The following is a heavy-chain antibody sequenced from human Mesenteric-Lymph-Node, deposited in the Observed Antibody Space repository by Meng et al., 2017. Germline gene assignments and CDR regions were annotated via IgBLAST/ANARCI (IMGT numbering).Heavy chain of an antibody. V-gene: IGHV4-30-4*01. J-gene: IGHJ4*02. CDR2: IYYTGST. Sequence: QVRLQVPGPGLVKPSQTLSLTCTVSGGSINSGDYYWSWIRQPPGKGLEWIGYIYYTGSTYYNPSLKSRVTISMDTSKNQFSLRLSSVTAADTAVYYCARNYYFDYWGQGTLVTASS. CDR3: ARNYYFDY. CDR1: GGSINSGDYY.